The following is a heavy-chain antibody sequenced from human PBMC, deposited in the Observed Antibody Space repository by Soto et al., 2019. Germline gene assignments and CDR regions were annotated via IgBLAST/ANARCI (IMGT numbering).Heavy chain of an antibody. Sequence: QVQLVESGGGVVQPGRSLRLSCAASGFTFSSYAMHWVRQAPGKGLEWVAVISYDGSNKYYADSVKGRFTISRDNSKNTLYLQMNSLRAEDTAVYYCARDTRAVAGTPGAFDIWGQGTMVTVSS. CDR1: GFTFSSYA. CDR3: ARDTRAVAGTPGAFDI. J-gene: IGHJ3*02. D-gene: IGHD6-19*01. V-gene: IGHV3-30-3*01. CDR2: ISYDGSNK.